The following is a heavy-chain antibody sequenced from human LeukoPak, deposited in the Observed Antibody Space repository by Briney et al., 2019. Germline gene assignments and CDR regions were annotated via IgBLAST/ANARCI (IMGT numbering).Heavy chain of an antibody. Sequence: MTSETLSLTCAVYGGSFSGYYWSWVRQPPGKGLERIGEINHSGSTNYNPSLKSRVTISVDTSKNQFSLKLSSVTAADTAVYYCARAPRIAALTGYFDYWGQGTLVTVSS. CDR3: ARAPRIAALTGYFDY. V-gene: IGHV4-34*01. J-gene: IGHJ4*02. CDR1: GGSFSGYY. CDR2: INHSGST. D-gene: IGHD6-6*01.